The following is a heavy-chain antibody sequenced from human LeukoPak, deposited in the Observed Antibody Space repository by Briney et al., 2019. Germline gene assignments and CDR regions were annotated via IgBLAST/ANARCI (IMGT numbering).Heavy chain of an antibody. Sequence: QSGGSLRLSCAASGFTSSNYGMHWVRQAPGKGLEWVAVISDDGTYKFYADSVKGRFTISRDNSKNTLYLQMNSLRAEDTAVYYCAKDELVYCGGDCPFDYWGQGTLVTVSS. CDR3: AKDELVYCGGDCPFDY. CDR1: GFTSSNYG. J-gene: IGHJ4*02. V-gene: IGHV3-30*18. D-gene: IGHD2-21*02. CDR2: ISDDGTYK.